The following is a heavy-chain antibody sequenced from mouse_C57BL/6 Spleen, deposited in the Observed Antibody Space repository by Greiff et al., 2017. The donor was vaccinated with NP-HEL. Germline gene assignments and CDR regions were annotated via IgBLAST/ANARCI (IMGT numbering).Heavy chain of an antibody. V-gene: IGHV1-61*01. D-gene: IGHD3-3*01. CDR2: IYPSDSET. CDR1: GYTFTSYW. CDR3: AGEGLRGAMDD. Sequence: VQLQQPGAELVRPGSSVKLSCKASGYTFTSYWMDWVKQRPGQGLEWIGNIYPSDSETHYNQKFKDKATLTVDKSSSTAYMQLSSLTSEDSAVYYCAGEGLRGAMDDWGQGTSVTVSS. J-gene: IGHJ4*01.